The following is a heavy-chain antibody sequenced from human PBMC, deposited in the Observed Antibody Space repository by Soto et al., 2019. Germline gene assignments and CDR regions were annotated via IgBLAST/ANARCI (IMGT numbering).Heavy chain of an antibody. Sequence: GGSLRLSCAASGFTFSSYAMSWVRQAPGKGLEWVSAISGSGGSTYYADSVKGRFTISRDNSKNTLYLQMNSLRAEDTAVYYCAKNGGLLLWFGELFKNWVGDYWGQGTLVTVSS. D-gene: IGHD3-10*01. V-gene: IGHV3-23*01. CDR1: GFTFSSYA. CDR3: AKNGGLLLWFGELFKNWVGDY. CDR2: ISGSGGST. J-gene: IGHJ4*02.